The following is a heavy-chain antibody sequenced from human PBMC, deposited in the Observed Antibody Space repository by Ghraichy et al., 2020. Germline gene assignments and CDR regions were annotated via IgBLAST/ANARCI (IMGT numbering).Heavy chain of an antibody. D-gene: IGHD6-19*01. CDR2: FYSGGST. V-gene: IGHV3-53*01. Sequence: GGSLRLSCAASGFTVSSNYMSWVRQAPGEGLEWVSVFYSGGSTYYADSVKGRFTISRDNSKNTLYLQMNSLRAEDTAVYYCARVRSSGWQYYFDYWGQGTLVTVSS. J-gene: IGHJ4*02. CDR1: GFTVSSNY. CDR3: ARVRSSGWQYYFDY.